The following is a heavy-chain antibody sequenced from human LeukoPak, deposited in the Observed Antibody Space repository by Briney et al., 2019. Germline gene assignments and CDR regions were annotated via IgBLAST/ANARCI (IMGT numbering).Heavy chain of an antibody. Sequence: ASVTVSCTASGYTFTIYYMHWVRQAPGQGLEWMGIINPSGGSTSYAQKFQGKVTMTRDTSTSTVYMELSSLRSEDTAVYYCARANYYDSSGYSLYYFDYWGQGTLVTVSS. D-gene: IGHD3-22*01. CDR1: GYTFTIYY. V-gene: IGHV1-46*01. J-gene: IGHJ4*02. CDR3: ARANYYDSSGYSLYYFDY. CDR2: INPSGGST.